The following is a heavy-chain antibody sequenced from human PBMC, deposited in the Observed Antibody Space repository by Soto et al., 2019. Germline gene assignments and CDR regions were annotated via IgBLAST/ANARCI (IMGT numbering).Heavy chain of an antibody. CDR1: GFTFSSYG. Sequence: QVQLVESGGGVVQPGRSLRLSCAASGFTFSSYGMHWVRQAPGKGLEWVAVISYDGSNKYYADSVKGRFTISRDNSKNTLYLQMNSLRAEDTAVYYCAKGGIAAYYGMDVWGQGTTVTVSS. CDR2: ISYDGSNK. D-gene: IGHD6-13*01. V-gene: IGHV3-30*18. J-gene: IGHJ6*02. CDR3: AKGGIAAYYGMDV.